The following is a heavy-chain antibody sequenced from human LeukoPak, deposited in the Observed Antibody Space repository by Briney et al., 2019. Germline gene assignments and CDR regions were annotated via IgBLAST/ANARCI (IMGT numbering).Heavy chain of an antibody. CDR1: GFTFRTYA. J-gene: IGHJ4*02. Sequence: GGSLRLSCAASGFTFRTYAMSWVRQAPGKGLEWVSAISGGGGSTYYADSVKGRFTISRDNSKNTLFLQMNSLRAEDTAVHYCAKDRYCGGGTCYWSYFDYWGQGTLVTVSS. CDR2: ISGGGGST. V-gene: IGHV3-23*01. CDR3: AKDRYCGGGTCYWSYFDY. D-gene: IGHD2-15*01.